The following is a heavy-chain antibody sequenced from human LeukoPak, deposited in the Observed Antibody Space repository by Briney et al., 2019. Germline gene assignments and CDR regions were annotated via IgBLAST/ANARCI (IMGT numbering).Heavy chain of an antibody. J-gene: IGHJ6*02. V-gene: IGHV3-74*03. D-gene: IGHD2-2*02. CDR2: INSDGSIT. CDR3: ARSTCSSTSCYNVTPYYGMDV. Sequence: PGGSLRLSCGASGFIFSNYWMNWVRQAPGKGLVWVSRINSDGSITTYADSAKGRFTISRDNAKNTLYLQMNSLRAEDTAVYYCARSTCSSTSCYNVTPYYGMDVWGQGTAVTVSS. CDR1: GFIFSNYW.